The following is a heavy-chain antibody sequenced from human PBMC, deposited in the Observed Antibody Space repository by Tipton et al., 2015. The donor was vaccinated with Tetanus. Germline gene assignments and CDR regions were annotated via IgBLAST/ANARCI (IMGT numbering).Heavy chain of an antibody. V-gene: IGHV3-64*01. CDR2: ILGPDVGL. D-gene: IGHD3-3*01. Sequence: SLRLSCAASGFTFSNYPMHWVRQAPGKGLEYVSAILGPDVGLYANSVKGRFTVSRDNSKNTLYLQMNSLRAEDTAVYYCARDAGGWSGKDYYGMDVWGQGTTVTVSS. J-gene: IGHJ6*02. CDR1: GFTFSNYP. CDR3: ARDAGGWSGKDYYGMDV.